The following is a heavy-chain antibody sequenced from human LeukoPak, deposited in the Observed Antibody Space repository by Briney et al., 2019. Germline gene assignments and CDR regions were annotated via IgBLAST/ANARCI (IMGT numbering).Heavy chain of an antibody. V-gene: IGHV1-18*01. Sequence: ASVKVSCKASGYTFTSYGISWVRQAPGQGLEWMGWISAYNGNTNYAQKLQGRVTMTTDTSTSTAYMELSSLRSEDTAVYYCASSSGYCSSTSCHTGYAFDIWGQGTMVTVSS. CDR2: ISAYNGNT. CDR3: ASSSGYCSSTSCHTGYAFDI. J-gene: IGHJ3*02. D-gene: IGHD2-2*02. CDR1: GYTFTSYG.